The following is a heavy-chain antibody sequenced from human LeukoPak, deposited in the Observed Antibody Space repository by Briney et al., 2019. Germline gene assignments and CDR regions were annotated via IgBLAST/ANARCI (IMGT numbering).Heavy chain of an antibody. D-gene: IGHD2-2*02. CDR1: GYTSTSCY. V-gene: IGHV1-46*01. J-gene: IGHJ5*02. Sequence: GASVKVSCKASGYTSTSCYMHWVRQAPGQGLEWMGIINPSGGSTSYAQKFQGRVTMTRDTSTSTVYMELSSLRPEDTAVYYCARDDTREGGFDPWGQGTLVTVSS. CDR3: ARDDTREGGFDP. CDR2: INPSGGST.